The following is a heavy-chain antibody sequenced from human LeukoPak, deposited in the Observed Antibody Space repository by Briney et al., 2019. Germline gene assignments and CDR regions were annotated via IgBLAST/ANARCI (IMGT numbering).Heavy chain of an antibody. CDR2: ISGSGGNS. V-gene: IGHV3-23*01. J-gene: IGHJ6*02. CDR1: GFTFSSYS. Sequence: GGSLRLSCAASGFTFSSYSMNWVRQAPGKGLEWVSAISGSGGNSYYADSVKGRFTISRDNSKNTLYLQMNSLRAEDTAVYYCAKVSHYYYYYYGMDVWGQGTTVTVSS. CDR3: AKVSHYYYYYYGMDV.